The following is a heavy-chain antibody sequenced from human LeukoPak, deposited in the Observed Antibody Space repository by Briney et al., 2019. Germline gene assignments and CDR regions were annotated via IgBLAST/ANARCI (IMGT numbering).Heavy chain of an antibody. D-gene: IGHD5-18*01. CDR1: GFTFSSYA. J-gene: IGHJ4*02. CDR2: IWYDGSNK. V-gene: IGHV3-33*08. CDR3: ARGISSYGYFLDY. Sequence: PGGSLRLSCAASGFTFSSYAMPWVRQAPGKGLEWVAVIWYDGSNKYYADSVKGRFTISRDNSKNTLYLQMNSLRAEDTAVYYCARGISSYGYFLDYWGQGTLVTVSS.